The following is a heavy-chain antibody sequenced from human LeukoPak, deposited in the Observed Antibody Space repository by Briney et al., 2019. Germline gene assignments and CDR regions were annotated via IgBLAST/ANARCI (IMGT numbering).Heavy chain of an antibody. CDR2: IYPLDSDV. V-gene: IGHV5-51*01. J-gene: IGHJ4*02. CDR3: ARARRSSTPEVGDVFKTWYFFEY. CDR1: GYSFTSYW. D-gene: IGHD6-13*01. Sequence: GESLQISCKGSGYSFTSYWIGWVRPLPGKGLECMGLIYPLDSDVKYGPSFQGQVTISADKSISTAYLQWSSLKASDTAMYYCARARRSSTPEVGDVFKTWYFFEYWGQGALVTVSS.